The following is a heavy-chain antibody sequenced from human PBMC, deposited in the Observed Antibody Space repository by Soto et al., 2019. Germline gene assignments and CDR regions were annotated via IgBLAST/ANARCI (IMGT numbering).Heavy chain of an antibody. D-gene: IGHD3-3*01. CDR2: INHSGST. V-gene: IGHV4-34*01. J-gene: IGHJ4*02. CDR1: GGSFSGYY. CDR3: ARGARFIWSCYSH. Sequence: QVQLQQWGAGLLKPSETLSLTCAVYGGSFSGYYWSWIRQPPGKGLEWIGEINHSGSTNYNPSLKSRVTISVDTSKNQFSLKLSSVTAADTAVYYCARGARFIWSCYSHWGQGTLVTVSS.